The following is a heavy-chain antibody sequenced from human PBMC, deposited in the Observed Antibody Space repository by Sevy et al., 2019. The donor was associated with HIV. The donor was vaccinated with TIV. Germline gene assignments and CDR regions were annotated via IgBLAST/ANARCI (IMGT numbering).Heavy chain of an antibody. V-gene: IGHV3-23*01. Sequence: GGSLRLSCAASGFTFSSYAMSWVRQAPGNGLEWVSAISGSGSSTYYADSVKGRFTISRDNSKNTLYLQMNSLRAEDTAVYYCAKDMLANWGDTSWAFDISGQGTMVTVSS. J-gene: IGHJ3*02. CDR1: GFTFSSYA. CDR2: ISGSGSST. D-gene: IGHD7-27*01. CDR3: AKDMLANWGDTSWAFDI.